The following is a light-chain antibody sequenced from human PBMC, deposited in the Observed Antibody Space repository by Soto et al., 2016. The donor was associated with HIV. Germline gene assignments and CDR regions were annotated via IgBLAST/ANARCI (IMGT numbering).Light chain of an antibody. CDR3: QSVDSSGTYVV. Sequence: SYELTQPPSVSVSPGQTARITCSGDALPDQYAYWYQQKSGQAPVLVIYKDTERPSGIPEGFSGSSSGTTVTLTISGVQAEDEADYYCQSVDSSGTYVVFGGGTKLTVL. V-gene: IGLV3-25*03. CDR2: KDT. CDR1: ALPDQY. J-gene: IGLJ2*01.